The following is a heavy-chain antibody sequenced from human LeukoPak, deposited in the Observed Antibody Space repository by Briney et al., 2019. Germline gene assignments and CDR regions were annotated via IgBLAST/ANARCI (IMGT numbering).Heavy chain of an antibody. V-gene: IGHV1-2*02. J-gene: IGHJ4*02. CDR1: GYTFTGDY. CDR2: ISPNSGGT. Sequence: ASVKVSCKASGYTFTGDYMHWVRQAPGQGLEWMGWISPNSGGTKYAEKFQGRVTMTRDTSITTAYMEVSRLTSDDTAIYYCARGVKDEYVWGSYRYHFDYWGQGTLVTVSS. CDR3: ARGVKDEYVWGSYRYHFDY. D-gene: IGHD3-16*02.